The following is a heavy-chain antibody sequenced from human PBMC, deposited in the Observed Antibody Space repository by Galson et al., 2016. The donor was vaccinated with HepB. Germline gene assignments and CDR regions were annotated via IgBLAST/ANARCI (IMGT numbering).Heavy chain of an antibody. CDR1: GFTFNSFG. J-gene: IGHJ4*02. D-gene: IGHD6-13*01. V-gene: IGHV3-33*01. Sequence: SLRLSCAASGFTFNSFGMHWVRQAPGMGLEWVAVIWYDGSNKYYGDSVKGRFTISRDNSKNTLYQQMNSLRAEDTAIYYCAREAPIAAPGANDCWGQGTQVTVSS. CDR2: IWYDGSNK. CDR3: AREAPIAAPGANDC.